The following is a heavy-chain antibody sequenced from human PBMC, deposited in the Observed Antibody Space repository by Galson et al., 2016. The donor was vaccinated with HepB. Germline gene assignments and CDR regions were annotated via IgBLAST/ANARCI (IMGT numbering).Heavy chain of an antibody. CDR1: RFTFSRNA. J-gene: IGHJ4*02. CDR3: VPHRAFDY. CDR2: ISYDGRDK. V-gene: IGHV3-30-3*01. Sequence: SLRLSCAASRFTFSRNAMHWVRQAPGKGLDWVAAISYDGRDKYYADSVEGRFTISRDNSRNMVYLEMNSLRPEDTAVYYCVPHRAFDYWGQGTLVTVSS.